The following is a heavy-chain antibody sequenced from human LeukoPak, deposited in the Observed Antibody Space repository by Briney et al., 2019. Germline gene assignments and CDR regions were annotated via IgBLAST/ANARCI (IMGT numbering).Heavy chain of an antibody. D-gene: IGHD2-15*01. J-gene: IGHJ3*02. CDR2: ISSSAYDI. Sequence: GGSLRLSCAASGFTFSTYAMSWVRQAPGKGLEWVSSISSSAYDIFDADSVKGRFTISRDNSKNTLYLQMNSLRAEDTAVYYCAKDEGYCSGGSCYLGAFDIWGQGTMVTVSS. CDR1: GFTFSTYA. V-gene: IGHV3-23*01. CDR3: AKDEGYCSGGSCYLGAFDI.